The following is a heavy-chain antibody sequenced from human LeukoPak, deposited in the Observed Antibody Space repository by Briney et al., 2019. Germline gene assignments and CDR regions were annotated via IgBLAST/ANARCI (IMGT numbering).Heavy chain of an antibody. CDR3: ARDKYSNYGNYYYMDV. CDR2: IYHSGST. CDR1: GGSISSGGYY. J-gene: IGHJ6*03. V-gene: IGHV4-30-2*01. Sequence: SETLSLTCTVSGGSISSGGYYWSWIRQPPGKGLEWIGYIYHSGSTYYNPSLKSRVTISVDRSKNQFSLKLSSVTAADTAVYYCARDKYSNYGNYYYMDVWGKGTTVTVSS. D-gene: IGHD4-11*01.